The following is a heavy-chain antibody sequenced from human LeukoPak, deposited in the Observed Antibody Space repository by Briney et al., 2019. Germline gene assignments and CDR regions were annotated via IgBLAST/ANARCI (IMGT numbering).Heavy chain of an antibody. V-gene: IGHV3-23*01. CDR3: ANDLDSNGNWDFWLNP. Sequence: GGSLRLSCVASGFTFKNYAMNWVRQIPGKGLGLGSTISVAGIGTHYADSVRGRFTISRDDSRNTLFLQMNSLRIEDTAIFYCANDLDSNGNWDFWLNPWGQGTLVTVSS. D-gene: IGHD1-7*01. CDR1: GFTFKNYA. CDR2: ISVAGIGT. J-gene: IGHJ5*02.